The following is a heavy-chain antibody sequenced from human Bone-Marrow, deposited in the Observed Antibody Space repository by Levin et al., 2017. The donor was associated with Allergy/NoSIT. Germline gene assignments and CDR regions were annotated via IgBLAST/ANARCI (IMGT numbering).Heavy chain of an antibody. V-gene: IGHV3-30*04. J-gene: IGHJ6*02. CDR2: ISYDGSNK. Sequence: GGSLRLSCAASGFTFSSYAMHWVRQAPGKGLEWVAVISYDGSNKYYADSVKGRFTISRDNSKNTLYLQMNSLRAEDTAVYYCARETYDILTGYYLSSGYYYYYGMDVWGQGTTVTVSS. CDR1: GFTFSSYA. CDR3: ARETYDILTGYYLSSGYYYYYGMDV. D-gene: IGHD3-9*01.